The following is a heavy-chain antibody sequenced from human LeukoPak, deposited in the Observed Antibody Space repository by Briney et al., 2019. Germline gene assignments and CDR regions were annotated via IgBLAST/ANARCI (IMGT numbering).Heavy chain of an antibody. V-gene: IGHV3-23*01. CDR1: GFTFSSYA. CDR2: ISGSGGST. J-gene: IGHJ4*02. D-gene: IGHD2-2*01. CDR3: AKDKGIVPAALLFDY. Sequence: GGSLRLSCAASGFTFSSYAMSWVRQAPGKGLEWVSAISGSGGSTYYADSVKGRFTISRDNSKNTLYLQMNSLRAEDTAVYYCAKDKGIVPAALLFDYWGQGTLVTVSS.